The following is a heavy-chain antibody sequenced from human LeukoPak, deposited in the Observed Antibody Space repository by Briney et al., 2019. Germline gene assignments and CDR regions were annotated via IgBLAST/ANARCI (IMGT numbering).Heavy chain of an antibody. CDR2: IYYSGST. CDR1: GGSISSYY. CDR3: AKTRDSGSGYS. V-gene: IGHV4-59*01. J-gene: IGHJ4*02. Sequence: SETLSLTCTVSGGSISSYYWSWIRQPPGKGLEWIGYIYYSGSTNYNPSLKSRVTISVDTSKNQFSLNLSSVTAADTAIYYCAKTRDSGSGYSWGQGTLVTVSS. D-gene: IGHD6-13*01.